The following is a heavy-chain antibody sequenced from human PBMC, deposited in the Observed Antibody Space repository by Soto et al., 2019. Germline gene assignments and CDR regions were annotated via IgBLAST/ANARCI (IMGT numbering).Heavy chain of an antibody. J-gene: IGHJ3*02. D-gene: IGHD3-10*01. CDR3: AREGKVLGFGELVRTAFDI. CDR2: ISAYNGNT. CDR1: GYTFTSYG. V-gene: IGHV1-18*01. Sequence: QVQLVQSGAEVKKPGASVKVSCKASGYTFTSYGISWVRQAPGQGLEWMGWISAYNGNTNYAQKLQGRVTMTTDTHTSTADTELGSLRSDDTAVYNCAREGKVLGFGELVRTAFDIGGQGTRVTDSA.